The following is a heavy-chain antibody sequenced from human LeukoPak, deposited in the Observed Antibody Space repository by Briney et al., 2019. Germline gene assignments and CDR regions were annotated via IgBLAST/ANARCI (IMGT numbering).Heavy chain of an antibody. Sequence: GGSLRLSCAASGFTFSSYAMSWVRQAPGKGLEWVSAISGSGGSTYYADSVKGRFTISRDNSKNTLYLQMNSLRAEDTAVYYCAKDRSPRHLWFGELQYWGQGTLVTVSS. CDR1: GFTFSSYA. CDR2: ISGSGGST. J-gene: IGHJ4*02. D-gene: IGHD3-10*01. V-gene: IGHV3-23*01. CDR3: AKDRSPRHLWFGELQY.